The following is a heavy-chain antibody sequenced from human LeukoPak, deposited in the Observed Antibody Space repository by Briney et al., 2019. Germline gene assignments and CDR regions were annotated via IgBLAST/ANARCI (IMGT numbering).Heavy chain of an antibody. CDR1: GFTFTSSA. CDR2: IVVGSGNT. CDR3: ATHIAVAEYNWFDP. V-gene: IGHV1-58*01. Sequence: SVKVSCKASGFTFTSSAVQWVRQARGQRLEWIGWIVVGSGNTNYAQKFQERVTITRDMSTSTAYMELSSLRSEDTAVYYCATHIAVAEYNWFDPWGQGTLVTVSS. D-gene: IGHD6-19*01. J-gene: IGHJ5*02.